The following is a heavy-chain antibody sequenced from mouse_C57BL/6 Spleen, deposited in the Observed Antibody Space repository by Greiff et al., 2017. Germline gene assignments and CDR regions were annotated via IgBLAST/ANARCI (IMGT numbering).Heavy chain of an antibody. CDR1: GYAFSSSW. CDR2: IYPGDGDT. D-gene: IGHD1-2*01. CDR3: ARRGYDGEAWFAY. Sequence: QVQLKESGPELVKPGASVKISCKASGYAFSSSWMNWVKQRPGKGLEWIGRIYPGDGDTNYNGKFKGKATLTADKSSSTAYMQLSSLTSEDSAVYFCARRGYDGEAWFAYWGQGTLVTVSA. V-gene: IGHV1-82*01. J-gene: IGHJ3*01.